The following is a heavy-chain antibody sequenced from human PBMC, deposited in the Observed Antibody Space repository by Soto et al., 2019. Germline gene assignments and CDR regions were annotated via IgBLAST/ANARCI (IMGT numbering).Heavy chain of an antibody. V-gene: IGHV3-9*01. Sequence: EVQLVESGGGLVQPGRSLRLSCAASGFTFDDYAMHWVRQGPGNGLEWVSSISWNSGNLGYADYVKGRFTISRDNAKNSLYLQMNSLRGEDTALYYCAKGASTTVFAFNDYWGQGTLVTVSS. CDR1: GFTFDDYA. J-gene: IGHJ4*02. D-gene: IGHD4-17*01. CDR3: AKGASTTVFAFNDY. CDR2: ISWNSGNL.